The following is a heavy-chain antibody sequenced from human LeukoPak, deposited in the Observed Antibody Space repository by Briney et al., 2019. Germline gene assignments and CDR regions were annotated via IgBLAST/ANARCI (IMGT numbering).Heavy chain of an antibody. CDR3: AREAYSVYGDYLYYFDY. CDR1: VFTFSSYA. J-gene: IGHJ4*02. V-gene: IGHV3-30-3*01. CDR2: ISYDGSNK. Sequence: GRTLRLSCAASVFTFSSYAMLWVRQAPGKGLEWVAVISYDGSNKYYADSVKGRFTISRDNSKNTLYLQMNSLRAEDTAVYYCAREAYSVYGDYLYYFDYWGQGTLVTVSS. D-gene: IGHD4-17*01.